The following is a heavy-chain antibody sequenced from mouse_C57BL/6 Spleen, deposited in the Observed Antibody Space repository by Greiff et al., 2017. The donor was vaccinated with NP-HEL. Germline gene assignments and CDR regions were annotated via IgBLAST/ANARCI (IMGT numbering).Heavy chain of an antibody. D-gene: IGHD2-1*01. CDR2: IDPSDSYT. V-gene: IGHV1-69*01. CDR1: GYTFTSYW. CDR3: ATLYYGKSHFDY. Sequence: QVQLQQPVAELVMPGASVKLSCKASGYTFTSYWMHWVKQRPGPGLEWIGEIDPSDSYTNYNQKFKGKSTLTVDKSSSTAYMQLSSLTSEDSAVYYCATLYYGKSHFDYWGQGTTLTVSS. J-gene: IGHJ2*01.